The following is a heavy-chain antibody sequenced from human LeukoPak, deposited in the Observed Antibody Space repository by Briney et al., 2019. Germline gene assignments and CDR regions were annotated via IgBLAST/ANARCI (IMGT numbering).Heavy chain of an antibody. CDR1: GYTLTELS. CDR2: FDPEDGET. J-gene: IGHJ4*02. D-gene: IGHD3-3*01. Sequence: ASVTVSCKVSGYTLTELSMHWVRQAPGKGLEWMGGFDPEDGETIYAQKFQGRVTMTEDTSTDTAYMELSSLRSEDTAVYYCATFITIFGVVKLKYWGQGTLVTVSS. CDR3: ATFITIFGVVKLKY. V-gene: IGHV1-24*01.